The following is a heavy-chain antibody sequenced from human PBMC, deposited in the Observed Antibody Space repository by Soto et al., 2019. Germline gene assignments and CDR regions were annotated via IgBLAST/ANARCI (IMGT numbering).Heavy chain of an antibody. CDR2: ISSNTNYI. J-gene: IGHJ4*02. CDR1: GFTFTRYS. CDR3: ARESEDLTSNFDY. V-gene: IGHV3-21*06. Sequence: EVQLVESGGGLVKPGGSLRLSCAASGFTFTRYSMNWVRQAPGKGLEWVSSISSNTNYIYYGDSMKGRFTISRDNAKNSLYLEMNSLRAEDPAVYYCARESEDLTSNFDYWGQGTLVTVSS.